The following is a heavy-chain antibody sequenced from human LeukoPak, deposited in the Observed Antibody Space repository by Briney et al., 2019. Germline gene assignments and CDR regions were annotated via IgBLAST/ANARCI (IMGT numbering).Heavy chain of an antibody. J-gene: IGHJ4*02. CDR3: ASMYVDTAMVFDY. CDR1: GFTFSSYS. CDR2: ISSSSSYI. V-gene: IGHV3-21*01. D-gene: IGHD5-18*01. Sequence: GGALRLSCAASGFTFSSYSMNWVRQAAGKGLEWVSSISSSSSYIYYADSVKGRFTISRDNAKNSLYLQMNSLRAEDTAVYYCASMYVDTAMVFDYWGQGTLVTVSS.